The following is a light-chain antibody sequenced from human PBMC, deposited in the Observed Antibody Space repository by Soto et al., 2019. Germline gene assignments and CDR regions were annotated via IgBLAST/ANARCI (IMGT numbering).Light chain of an antibody. CDR3: CSYAGRYTWV. V-gene: IGLV2-11*01. CDR2: DVT. J-gene: IGLJ3*02. CDR1: SSDVGHYNY. Sequence: QSVLTQPRSVSGSPGHSVTISCTGTSSDVGHYNYVSWYQQHPGKAPKLMIYDVTTRSSGVPDRCSGSKSGNTASLTISGDQAESAADDDCCSYAGRYTWVFGGGTQLTVL.